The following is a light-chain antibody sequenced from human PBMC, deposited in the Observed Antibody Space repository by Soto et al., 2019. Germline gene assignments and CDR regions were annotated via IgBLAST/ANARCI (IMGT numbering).Light chain of an antibody. V-gene: IGKV1-12*01. CDR1: QNIISW. Sequence: DIQMTQSPSTVSASVGDRVTITCRASQNIISWLAWYQQQPGRAPKLLIYAASILQSGDPSRFSSRGSETDFPLAINSLQPEHFATYYCQQAYGFPVTFGQGTRLEIK. CDR2: AAS. J-gene: IGKJ5*01. CDR3: QQAYGFPVT.